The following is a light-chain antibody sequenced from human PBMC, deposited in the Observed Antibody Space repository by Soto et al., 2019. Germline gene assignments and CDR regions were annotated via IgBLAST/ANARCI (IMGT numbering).Light chain of an antibody. J-gene: IGLJ1*01. Sequence: QFLLTQPSSVSGSAGQSITISCSGTSGDIGSYDHVAWYQEFPGKSPKLIIYAVSDRPSGVSDRFSGSKSGISASLTISGLQTEDEADYYCISYTDRQSYLFGTGTKVTLL. CDR1: SGDIGSYDH. V-gene: IGLV2-14*03. CDR3: ISYTDRQSYL. CDR2: AVS.